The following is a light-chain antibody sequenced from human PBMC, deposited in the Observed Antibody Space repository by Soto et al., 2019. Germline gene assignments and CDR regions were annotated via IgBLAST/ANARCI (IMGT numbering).Light chain of an antibody. CDR1: NIEAKS. V-gene: IGLV3-21*02. J-gene: IGLJ3*02. Sequence: CGGNNIEAKSVHWYHQRPGQAPVLVVYDTSDRPSGIPERFSGSPSGDTATLSISRVTAGDEADYYCQVWDGNNDRWVFGGGTKLTVL. CDR3: QVWDGNNDRWV. CDR2: DTS.